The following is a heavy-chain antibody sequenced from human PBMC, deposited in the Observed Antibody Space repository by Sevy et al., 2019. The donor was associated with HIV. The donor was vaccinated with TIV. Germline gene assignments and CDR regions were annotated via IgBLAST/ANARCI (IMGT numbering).Heavy chain of an antibody. Sequence: GGSLRLSCATSGFTFNNYALSWVRQAPGKGLEWVSVIGGSGETTHYADSVKGRFITSRDNSKNTVYLQMNSLRVEDTAVYYCAKGGGRFISVSLTAPLGYWGQGTLVTVSS. CDR1: GFTFNNYA. V-gene: IGHV3-23*01. J-gene: IGHJ4*02. CDR3: AKGGGRFISVSLTAPLGY. D-gene: IGHD3-16*01. CDR2: IGGSGETT.